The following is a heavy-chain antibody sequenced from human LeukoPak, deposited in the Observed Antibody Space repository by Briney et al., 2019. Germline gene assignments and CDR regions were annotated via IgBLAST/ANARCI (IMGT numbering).Heavy chain of an antibody. J-gene: IGHJ4*02. CDR2: IRFDGSNK. CDR3: ARVEDYDILTGFDY. CDR1: GFTFSNYG. D-gene: IGHD3-9*01. Sequence: GGSLRLSCAASGFTFSNYGVHWVRQAPGKGLEWVSFIRFDGSNKYYADSVKGRLTISRDSSKNTLYLQMNSLRAEDTAVYYCARVEDYDILTGFDYWGQGTLVTVSS. V-gene: IGHV3-30*02.